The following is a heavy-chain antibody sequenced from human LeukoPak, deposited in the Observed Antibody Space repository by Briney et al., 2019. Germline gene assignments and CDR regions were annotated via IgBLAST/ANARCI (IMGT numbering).Heavy chain of an antibody. CDR3: AKGLKSGVGAAGRGSDY. CDR1: GFTFSSYA. J-gene: IGHJ4*02. Sequence: GGSLRLSCAASGFTFSSYALNWVRQPPGKGLEWVSAISGSGGSTSYADSVKGRFTISRDNSKNTLYLQMNSLRAEDTAVYNCAKGLKSGVGAAGRGSDYWGQGTLVTVSS. V-gene: IGHV3-23*01. D-gene: IGHD1-26*01. CDR2: ISGSGGST.